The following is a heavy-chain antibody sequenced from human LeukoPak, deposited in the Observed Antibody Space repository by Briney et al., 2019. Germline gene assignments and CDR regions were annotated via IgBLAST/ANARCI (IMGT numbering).Heavy chain of an antibody. CDR2: INHSGST. Sequence: PSETLSLTCAVYGGSFSGYYWSWIRQPPGKGLEWIGEINHSGSTNYNPSLKSRVTISVDTSKNQFSLKLSSVTAADTAVYYCARAQIAAAGPAHFDYWGQGTLATVSS. CDR1: GGSFSGYY. V-gene: IGHV4-34*01. D-gene: IGHD6-13*01. J-gene: IGHJ4*02. CDR3: ARAQIAAAGPAHFDY.